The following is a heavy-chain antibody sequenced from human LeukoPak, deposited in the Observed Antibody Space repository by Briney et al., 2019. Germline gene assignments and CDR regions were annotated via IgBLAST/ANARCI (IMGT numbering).Heavy chain of an antibody. CDR3: ATLIAAAGTGDFDY. CDR1: GFTFSSYA. V-gene: IGHV3-23*01. D-gene: IGHD6-13*01. Sequence: GGSLRLSCAASGFTFSSYAMSWVRQAPGKGLEWVSAISGSGGSTYYADSVKGRFTISRDNSKNTLYLQMNSLRAEDTAVYYCATLIAAAGTGDFDYWGQGTLVTVSS. CDR2: ISGSGGST. J-gene: IGHJ4*02.